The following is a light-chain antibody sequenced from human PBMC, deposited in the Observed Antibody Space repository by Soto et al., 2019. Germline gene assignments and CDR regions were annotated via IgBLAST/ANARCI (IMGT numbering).Light chain of an antibody. Sequence: QSALTQPASVSGSPGQSITISCTGTSNDIGGYNYIFWYQQHPAKAPKLIIYDVTNRPSGVSNRFSASKSGNTASLTISGLQAEDEADYYCSSYTGSSTLVFGTGTKLTVL. CDR2: DVT. J-gene: IGLJ1*01. V-gene: IGLV2-14*03. CDR1: SNDIGGYNY. CDR3: SSYTGSSTLV.